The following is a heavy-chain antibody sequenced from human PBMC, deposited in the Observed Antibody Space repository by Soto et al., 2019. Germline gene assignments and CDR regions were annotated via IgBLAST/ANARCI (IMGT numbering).Heavy chain of an antibody. CDR2: LYYTGTT. CDR1: DGSIGSSSYY. D-gene: IGHD3-22*01. CDR3: ARVGPWVPYYYDSSPYTFENWFDP. J-gene: IGHJ5*02. Sequence: SETLSLTCSVSDGSIGSSSYYFGWIRQPPGKGLEWIGSLYYTGTTYYNSSLKSRVTISADKSQNQFSLRLSSVTAADTAVYYCARVGPWVPYYYDSSPYTFENWFDPWGQGALVTVSS. V-gene: IGHV4-39*01.